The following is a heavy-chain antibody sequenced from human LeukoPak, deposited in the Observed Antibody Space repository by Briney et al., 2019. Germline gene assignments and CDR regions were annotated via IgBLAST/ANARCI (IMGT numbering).Heavy chain of an antibody. V-gene: IGHV4-34*01. CDR1: GGSFSGYY. D-gene: IGHD1-26*01. J-gene: IGHJ4*02. CDR2: INHSGST. CDR3: ARDLIVGATAPFDY. Sequence: SETLSLTCAVYGGSFSGYYWSWIRQPPGKGLEWIGEINHSGSTNYNPSLKSRVTISVDTSKNQFSLKLSSVTAADTAVYYCARDLIVGATAPFDYWGQGTLVTVSS.